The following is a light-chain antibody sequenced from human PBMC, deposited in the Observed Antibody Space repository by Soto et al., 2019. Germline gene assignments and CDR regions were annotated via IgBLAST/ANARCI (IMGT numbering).Light chain of an antibody. CDR2: DTS. Sequence: VSVSRVDSGARCCSASQFLSSYLAWYPQIPGQPPRLLIYDTSNRVTGIPARFSGSRSGTDFTLTIRSRQSEDSAVYYCQQYNKWPGTDGEGTKVDIK. J-gene: IGKJ1*01. CDR1: QFLSSY. V-gene: IGKV3D-15*01. CDR3: QQYNKWPGT.